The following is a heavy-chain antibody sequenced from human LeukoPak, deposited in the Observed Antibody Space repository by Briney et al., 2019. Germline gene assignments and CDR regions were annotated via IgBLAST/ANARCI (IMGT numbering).Heavy chain of an antibody. CDR1: GYTFTSYG. D-gene: IGHD5-18*01. V-gene: IGHV1-69*13. Sequence: GASVKVSCKASGYTFTSYGISWVRQAPGQGLDWMGRIIPIFGTANYAQKFQGRVTINADEFTSTVYMELYSLTSEDTAVYYCARDRGYSYAKKSSYYYYMDVWGKGTTVTISS. J-gene: IGHJ6*03. CDR3: ARDRGYSYAKKSSYYYYMDV. CDR2: IIPIFGTA.